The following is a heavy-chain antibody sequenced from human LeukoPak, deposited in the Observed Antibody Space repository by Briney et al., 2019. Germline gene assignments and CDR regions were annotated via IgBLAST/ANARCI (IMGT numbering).Heavy chain of an antibody. V-gene: IGHV4-30-4*02. J-gene: IGHJ4*02. D-gene: IGHD6-13*01. CDR1: GGSISSGDYY. CDR3: ARDVSSTSTCIDY. CDR2: IYYSGST. Sequence: SETLSLTCTVSGGSISSGDYYWSWIRQPPGKGLEWIGYIYYSGSTYYNPSLKSRVTISVDTSKNQFSLKLSSVTAADTAVYYCARDVSSTSTCIDYWGQGTLVSVSS.